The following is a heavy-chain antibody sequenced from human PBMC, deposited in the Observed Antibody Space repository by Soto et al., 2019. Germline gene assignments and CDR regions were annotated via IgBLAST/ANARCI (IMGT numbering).Heavy chain of an antibody. CDR3: ARAPSLAAAGSYDAFDI. J-gene: IGHJ3*02. D-gene: IGHD6-13*01. Sequence: ASVKVSCKASGYTFTGYYMHWVRQAPGQGLEWIGWINPNSGGTNYAQKFQGWVTMTRDTSIGTAYMELSRLRSDDTAVYYCARAPSLAAAGSYDAFDIWGQGTMVTVSS. CDR1: GYTFTGYY. CDR2: INPNSGGT. V-gene: IGHV1-2*04.